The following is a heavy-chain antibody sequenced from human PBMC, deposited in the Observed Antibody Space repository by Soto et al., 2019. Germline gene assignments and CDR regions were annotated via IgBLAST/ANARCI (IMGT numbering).Heavy chain of an antibody. D-gene: IGHD3-16*01. Sequence: EVQLLDSGGGWVQPGGSRRLSCAALGFTFSNYAMTWVRQGPGKGLGWVSGISGSGGRPYYADSVKGRFTISRDNSKSTLYLQMNSLRAEDTAVYYCAKAYFVWSSEQPYYFDYWGQGTLVTVSS. CDR2: ISGSGGRP. V-gene: IGHV3-23*01. CDR3: AKAYFVWSSEQPYYFDY. CDR1: GFTFSNYA. J-gene: IGHJ4*02.